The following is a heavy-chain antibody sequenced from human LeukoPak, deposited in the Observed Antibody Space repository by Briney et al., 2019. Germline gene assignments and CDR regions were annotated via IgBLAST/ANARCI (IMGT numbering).Heavy chain of an antibody. CDR1: GVIISNYC. CDR2: IYGGGTI. Sequence: GGSLRLSCAASGVIISNYCMSWVRQAPGKGLEWVSLIYGGGTIYYADSVKGRFTISRDNSKNTLYLQMNSLRADDTAVYYCARGYNSDWYGGHWGQGTLVTVSS. J-gene: IGHJ4*02. CDR3: ARGYNSDWYGGH. D-gene: IGHD6-19*01. V-gene: IGHV3-53*01.